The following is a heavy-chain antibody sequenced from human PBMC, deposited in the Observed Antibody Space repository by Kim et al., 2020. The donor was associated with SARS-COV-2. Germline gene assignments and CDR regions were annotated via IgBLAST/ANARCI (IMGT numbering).Heavy chain of an antibody. Sequence: GGYLRLSCAASGFTFDDYAMHWVRQAPGKGLEWVSSISWNSGIKAYADSVKGRFTISRDNAKNSLYLQMNSLRPDDTALYYCAKLSSSWYEGDYWGQGT. J-gene: IGHJ4*02. CDR1: GFTFDDYA. V-gene: IGHV3-9*01. CDR2: ISWNSGIK. CDR3: AKLSSSWYEGDY. D-gene: IGHD6-13*01.